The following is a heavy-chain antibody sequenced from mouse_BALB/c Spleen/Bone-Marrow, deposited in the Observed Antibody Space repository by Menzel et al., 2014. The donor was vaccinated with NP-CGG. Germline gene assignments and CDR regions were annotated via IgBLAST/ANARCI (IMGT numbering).Heavy chain of an antibody. CDR2: ISNKANGYTT. J-gene: IGHJ4*01. CDR1: GFTFTDYY. Sequence: EVKLVESGGGLVQPGGSLRLSCATSGFTFTDYYMSWVRQPPGKALEWLGFISNKANGYTTEYSASVKGRFTISRDNSQSILYLQMNTLRAEDSATYYCARDDYYAMDYWGQGTSVTVSS. V-gene: IGHV7-3*02. CDR3: ARDDYYAMDY.